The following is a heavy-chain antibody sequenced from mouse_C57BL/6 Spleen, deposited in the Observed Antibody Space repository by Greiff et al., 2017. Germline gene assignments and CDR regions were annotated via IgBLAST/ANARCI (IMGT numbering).Heavy chain of an antibody. V-gene: IGHV1-64*01. CDR3: GREGGSSYAMGD. D-gene: IGHD1-1*01. CDR2: IHPNSGST. CDR1: GYTFTSYW. Sequence: QVQLQQPGAELVKPGASVKLSCKASGYTFTSYWMHWVKQRPGQGLEWIGMIHPNSGSTNYNEKFKSKATLTVDNSSSTAYMQLSSLTSEDSAVYYCGREGGSSYAMGDWGKGTTVTVSS. J-gene: IGHJ4*01.